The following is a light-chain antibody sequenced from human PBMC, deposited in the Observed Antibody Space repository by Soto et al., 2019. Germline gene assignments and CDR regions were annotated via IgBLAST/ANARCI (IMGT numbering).Light chain of an antibody. CDR2: EVT. Sequence: QSALTQPASVSGSPGQSITISCTGSSSDVGGYNYVSWYQQHPGKAPKLMIYEVTHRPAGVPDRFSGSQSGSTASLTISGLRTEDEADYFCGFYSTTTSFVFGPGTKLTVL. CDR1: SSDVGGYNY. CDR3: GFYSTTTSFV. V-gene: IGLV2-14*01. J-gene: IGLJ1*01.